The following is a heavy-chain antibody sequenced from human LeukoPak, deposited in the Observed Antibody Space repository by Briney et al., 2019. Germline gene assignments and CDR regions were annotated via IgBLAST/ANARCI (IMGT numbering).Heavy chain of an antibody. V-gene: IGHV3-30*18. Sequence: PGGSLRLSCAASGFTFSSYAMHWVRQAPGKGLEWVAVISYDGSNKYYADSVKGRFTISRDNSKNTLYPQMNSLRAEDTAVYYCAKSWALDYWGQGTLVTVSS. CDR3: AKSWALDY. CDR2: ISYDGSNK. CDR1: GFTFSSYA. D-gene: IGHD6-13*01. J-gene: IGHJ4*02.